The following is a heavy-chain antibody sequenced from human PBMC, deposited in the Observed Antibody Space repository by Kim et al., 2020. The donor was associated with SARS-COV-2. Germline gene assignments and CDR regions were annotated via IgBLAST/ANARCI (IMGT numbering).Heavy chain of an antibody. Sequence: SVKVSCKASGFTFTSSAVQWVRQARGQRLEWIGWIVVGSGNTNYAQKFQERVTITRDMSTSTAYMELSSLRSEDTAVYYCAADLDTAMEHYYYYGMDVWGQGTTVTVSS. CDR2: IVVGSGNT. V-gene: IGHV1-58*01. CDR1: GFTFTSSA. CDR3: AADLDTAMEHYYYYGMDV. J-gene: IGHJ6*02. D-gene: IGHD5-18*01.